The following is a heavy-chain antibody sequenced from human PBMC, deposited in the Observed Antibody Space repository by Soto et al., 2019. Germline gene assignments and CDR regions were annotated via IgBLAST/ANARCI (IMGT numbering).Heavy chain of an antibody. Sequence: QVQLQESGPGLVKPSETLSLTCAVSGASFGTYYWSWIRQPPGKGLEWIGYIFYSGHLKYNPSLRSRLTISVDPYKNQIPQRLTSVAAAATALYYCAREGGGYRFDYWGQGTLVTVSS. J-gene: IGHJ4*02. CDR1: GASFGTYY. CDR3: AREGGGYRFDY. V-gene: IGHV4-59*01. D-gene: IGHD1-26*01. CDR2: IFYSGHL.